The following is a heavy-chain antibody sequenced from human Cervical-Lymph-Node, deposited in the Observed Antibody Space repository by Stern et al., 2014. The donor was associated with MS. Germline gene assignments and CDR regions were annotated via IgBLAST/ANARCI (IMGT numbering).Heavy chain of an antibody. J-gene: IGHJ4*02. CDR3: ARGYTTSSGRPDY. CDR2: ISSSGGT. Sequence: VQLVESGPGLVKPSETLSLTCTVSGGSTSSYYWSWIRQPPGKGLEWIGYISSSGGTKYNPPLKSRVTLSVDTAKNQFALNLSSVTAADAAVYYCARGYTTSSGRPDYWGQGTLVTVST. V-gene: IGHV4-59*08. D-gene: IGHD6-6*01. CDR1: GGSTSSYY.